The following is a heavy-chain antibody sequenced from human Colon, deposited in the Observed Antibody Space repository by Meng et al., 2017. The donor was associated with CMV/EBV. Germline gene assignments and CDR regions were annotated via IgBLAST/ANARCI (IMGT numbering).Heavy chain of an antibody. CDR2: IYYSVTT. J-gene: IGHJ6*02. CDR3: ARFSATGAYYYGMDV. Sequence: SETLSLTCTVAGGSISSHYWTWVRQPPGKGLEWVGCIYYSVTTDYNPSVRSRVTVSVDTSKKHFSLKLSSVTDADTAVYYCARFSATGAYYYGMDVWGQGTTVTVSS. V-gene: IGHV4-59*11. CDR1: GGSISSHY. D-gene: IGHD1-1*01.